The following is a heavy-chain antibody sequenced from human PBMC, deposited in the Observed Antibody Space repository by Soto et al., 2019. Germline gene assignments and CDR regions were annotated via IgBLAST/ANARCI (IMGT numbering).Heavy chain of an antibody. CDR2: IYYSGST. D-gene: IGHD5-18*01. CDR1: GGSVSSGSYY. V-gene: IGHV4-61*01. J-gene: IGHJ4*02. Sequence: QVQLQESGPGLVKPSETLSLTCTVSGGSVSSGSYYWSWIRQPPGKGLEWIGYIYYSGSTHYNPAIKRRGTISVDTSKNQFPLKLSSVTAADTAVYYCATIPRIQLSFPFDYWGQGTLVAFSS. CDR3: ATIPRIQLSFPFDY.